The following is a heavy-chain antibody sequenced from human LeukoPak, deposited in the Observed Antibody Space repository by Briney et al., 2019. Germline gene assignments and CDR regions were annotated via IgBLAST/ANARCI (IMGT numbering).Heavy chain of an antibody. J-gene: IGHJ4*02. Sequence: GGSLRLSCAASGFTFGSYAMSWVRQAPGKGLEWVSAISGSGGSTYYADSVKGRFTISRDNSKNTLYLQMNSLRAEDTAVYYCAKDPGPRSRATVTTGLPYYFDYWGQGTLVTVSS. D-gene: IGHD4-11*01. CDR1: GFTFGSYA. CDR3: AKDPGPRSRATVTTGLPYYFDY. V-gene: IGHV3-23*01. CDR2: ISGSGGST.